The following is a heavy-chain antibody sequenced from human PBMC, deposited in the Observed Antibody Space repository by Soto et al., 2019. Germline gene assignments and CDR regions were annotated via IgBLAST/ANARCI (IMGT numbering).Heavy chain of an antibody. CDR3: AREGYYGSGSYYNYYYYYYMDV. Sequence: SETLSLTCTFSGGSISSYYWSWIRQPPGKGLEWIGYIYYSGSTNYNPSLKSRVTISVDTSKNQFSLKLSSATAADTAVYYCAREGYYGSGSYYNYYYYYYMDVWGKGTTVTVSS. CDR1: GGSISSYY. D-gene: IGHD3-10*01. V-gene: IGHV4-59*01. J-gene: IGHJ6*03. CDR2: IYYSGST.